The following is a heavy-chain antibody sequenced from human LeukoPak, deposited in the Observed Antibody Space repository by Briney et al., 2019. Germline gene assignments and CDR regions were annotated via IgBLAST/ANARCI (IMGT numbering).Heavy chain of an antibody. CDR1: GITLSNYG. CDR3: AKRGVVIRVILVGFHKEAYYFDS. Sequence: PGGSPRLSCVVSGITLSNYGMSWVRQAPGKGLEWVAGISGSGGGTQYADSVKGRFTISRDNRKNTLYLQMNSLRAEDTAMYFCAKRGVVIRVILVGFHKEAYYFDSWGQGALVTVSS. D-gene: IGHD3-22*01. J-gene: IGHJ4*02. V-gene: IGHV3-23*01. CDR2: ISGSGGGT.